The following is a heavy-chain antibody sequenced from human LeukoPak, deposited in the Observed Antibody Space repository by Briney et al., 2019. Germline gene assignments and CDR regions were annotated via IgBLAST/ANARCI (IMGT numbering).Heavy chain of an antibody. D-gene: IGHD3-10*01. CDR1: GGSFSGYY. V-gene: IGHV4-34*01. Sequence: PSETLSLTCAVYGGSFSGYYWSWIRQPPGKGLEWIGEINHSGSTNYNPSLKSRVTISVDTSKNQFSLKLSSVTAADTAVYYCARAAWGVIYHWGQGTLVTVSS. J-gene: IGHJ5*02. CDR2: INHSGST. CDR3: ARAAWGVIYH.